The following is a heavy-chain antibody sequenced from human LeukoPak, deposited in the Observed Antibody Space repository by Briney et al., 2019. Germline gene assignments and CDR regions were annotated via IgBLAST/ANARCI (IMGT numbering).Heavy chain of an antibody. J-gene: IGHJ4*02. V-gene: IGHV3-23*05. CDR2: IGSDNKP. D-gene: IGHD6-6*01. CDR3: ATYSRSLFRHFDY. CDR1: GFTFSAYA. Sequence: PGGSLRLSCEASGFTFSAYAMTWVRQAPGKGLEWVSSIGSDNKPHYSESVKGRFTISRDNSKNTLYLQVDSLRPEDTAIYYCATYSRSLFRHFDYWGQGTLVTVSS.